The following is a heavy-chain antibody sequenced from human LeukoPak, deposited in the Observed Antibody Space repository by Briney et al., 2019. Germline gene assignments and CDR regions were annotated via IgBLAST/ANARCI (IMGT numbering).Heavy chain of an antibody. D-gene: IGHD3-10*01. CDR1: GFTFSSYA. V-gene: IGHV3-23*01. Sequence: GGSLRLSCAASGFTFSSYAMSWVRQAPGKGLEWVSAISGSGGSTYYADSVKGRFTISRDNSKNTLYLQMNRLRAEDTAVYYCAKVARYYGSGSQFDYWGQGTLVTVSS. CDR3: AKVARYYGSGSQFDY. CDR2: ISGSGGST. J-gene: IGHJ4*02.